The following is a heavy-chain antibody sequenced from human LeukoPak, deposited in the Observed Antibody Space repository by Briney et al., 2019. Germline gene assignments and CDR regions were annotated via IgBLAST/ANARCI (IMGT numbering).Heavy chain of an antibody. J-gene: IGHJ6*03. CDR1: GGSISSNDYY. CDR2: IYYSGTT. V-gene: IGHV4-39*07. D-gene: IGHD5-24*01. CDR3: ARVMATTYYYYYMDV. Sequence: SETLSLTCTVSGGSISSNDYYWGWIRQPPGKGLKWIGSIYYSGTTYYNPSLKGRVTISVDTSKNQFSLRLSSVTAADTALYYCARVMATTYYYYYMDVWGKGTTVTVSS.